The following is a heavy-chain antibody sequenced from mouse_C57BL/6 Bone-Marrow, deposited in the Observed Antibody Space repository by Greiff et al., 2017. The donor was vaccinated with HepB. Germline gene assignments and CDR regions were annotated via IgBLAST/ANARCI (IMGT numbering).Heavy chain of an antibody. CDR3: TRRYGSSPYYFDY. J-gene: IGHJ2*01. CDR2: IDPETGGT. D-gene: IGHD1-1*01. V-gene: IGHV1-15*01. CDR1: GYTFTDYE. Sequence: VQLQQSGAELVRPGASVTLSCKASGYTFTDYEMHWVKQTPVHGLEWIGAIDPETGGTAYKQKFKGKAILTADKSSSTAYMELRSLTSEDSAVYYCTRRYGSSPYYFDYWGQGTTLTVSS.